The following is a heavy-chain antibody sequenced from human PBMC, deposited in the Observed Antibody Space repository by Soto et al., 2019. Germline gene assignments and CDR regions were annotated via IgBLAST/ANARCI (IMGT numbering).Heavy chain of an antibody. CDR2: ISAYNGNT. CDR3: ARPPGYISDWYYFDL. Sequence: ASVKVSCKASGYTFTSYGISWVRQAPGQGLEWMGWISAYNGNTNYAQKLQGRVTMTTDTSTRTAYMELRSLMSEDTAVYYCARPPGYISDWYYFDLWGQGTQVTVSS. D-gene: IGHD3-9*01. CDR1: GYTFTSYG. V-gene: IGHV1-18*01. J-gene: IGHJ4*02.